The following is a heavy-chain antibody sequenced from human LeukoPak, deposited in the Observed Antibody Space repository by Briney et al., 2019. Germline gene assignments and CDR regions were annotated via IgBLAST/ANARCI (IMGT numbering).Heavy chain of an antibody. CDR1: GGSISSYY. D-gene: IGHD3-10*01. CDR3: ARVGDPYYYYMDV. Sequence: SETLSLTCTVSGGSISSYYWSWIRQPPGKGLEWIGYIYYSGSTNYNPSLKSRVTISVDTSKNQFSLKLSSVTAADTAVYYCARVGDPYYYYMDVWGKGTTVTISS. CDR2: IYYSGST. J-gene: IGHJ6*03. V-gene: IGHV4-59*01.